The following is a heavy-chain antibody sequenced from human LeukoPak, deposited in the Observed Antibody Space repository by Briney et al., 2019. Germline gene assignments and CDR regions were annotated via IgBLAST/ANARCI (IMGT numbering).Heavy chain of an antibody. V-gene: IGHV3-30-3*01. CDR1: GFTFSSYA. Sequence: GGSLRLSFAASGFTFSSYAMHWVRQAPGKGLEWVAVISYDGSNKYYADSVKGRFTISRDNSKNTLYLQMNSLRAEDTAVYYCARDKSGGGCDYWGQGTLVTVSS. CDR3: ARDKSGGGCDY. D-gene: IGHD2-15*01. CDR2: ISYDGSNK. J-gene: IGHJ4*02.